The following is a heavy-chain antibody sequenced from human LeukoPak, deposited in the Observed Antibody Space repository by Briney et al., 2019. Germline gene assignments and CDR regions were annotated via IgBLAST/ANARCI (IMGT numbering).Heavy chain of an antibody. J-gene: IGHJ4*02. V-gene: IGHV3-7*01. Sequence: GGSLRLSCAASGFTFTNYWLSWVRQFPGKALEWGATMKPDGGEKYYVDSVKGRFTISRDNAKNSLYLQMNSLRAEDTAIYYCARDLSGPSVYWGQGTLVTVSS. CDR1: GFTFTNYW. CDR3: ARDLSGPSVY. D-gene: IGHD2-15*01. CDR2: MKPDGGEK.